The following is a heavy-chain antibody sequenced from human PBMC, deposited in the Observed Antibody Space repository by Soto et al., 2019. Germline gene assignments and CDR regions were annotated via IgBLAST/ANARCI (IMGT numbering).Heavy chain of an antibody. Sequence: QMQLVQSGAEVKKPGASVKVSCQASGYTFTSNQMHWVRQAPGQGLEWMGMINPSGGRTTYAQRFQGRVTMTRDTSTSTIYMELSSLRSADTAMYYSARDGPPTTPGVGQVYTMDVWGQGTTVTVS. J-gene: IGHJ6*02. D-gene: IGHD1-1*01. CDR1: GYTFTSNQ. CDR2: INPSGGRT. CDR3: ARDGPPTTPGVGQVYTMDV. V-gene: IGHV1-46*01.